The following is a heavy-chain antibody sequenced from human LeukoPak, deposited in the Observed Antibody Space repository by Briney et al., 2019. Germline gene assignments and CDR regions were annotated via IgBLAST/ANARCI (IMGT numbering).Heavy chain of an antibody. CDR2: IIPIFGIA. Sequence: ASVKVSCKASGGTFSSYAISWVRQAPGQGLEWMGRIIPIFGIANYAQKFQGRVTITADKSTSTAYMELSSLRSEDTAVYYCARVADDDYGGWFDPWGQGTLVTVSS. D-gene: IGHD4-17*01. V-gene: IGHV1-69*04. CDR3: ARVADDDYGGWFDP. CDR1: GGTFSSYA. J-gene: IGHJ5*02.